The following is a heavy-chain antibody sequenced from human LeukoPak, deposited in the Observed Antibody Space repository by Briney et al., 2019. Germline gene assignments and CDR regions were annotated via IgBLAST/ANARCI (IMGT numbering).Heavy chain of an antibody. CDR3: ARVSPKIAARPLDY. D-gene: IGHD6-6*01. J-gene: IGHJ4*02. V-gene: IGHV1-69*13. Sequence: GASVKVSCKASGGTFRSYAITWVRQAPGQGLEWMGGIIPIFGTANYARKFQDRVTITADESTSTAYMELSSLRSEDTAVYYCARVSPKIAARPLDYWGQGTLVTVSS. CDR1: GGTFRSYA. CDR2: IIPIFGTA.